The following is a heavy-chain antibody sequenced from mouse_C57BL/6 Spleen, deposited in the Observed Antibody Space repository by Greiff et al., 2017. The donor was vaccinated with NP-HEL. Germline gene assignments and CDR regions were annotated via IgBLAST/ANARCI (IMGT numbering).Heavy chain of an antibody. J-gene: IGHJ4*01. Sequence: QVQLKQSGAELVRPGASVTLSCKASGYTFTDYEMHWVKQTPVHGLEWIGAIDPETGGTAYNQKFKGKAILTADKSSSTAYMELRSLTSEDSAVYYCTGPPMDYWGQGTSVTVSS. CDR1: GYTFTDYE. V-gene: IGHV1-15*01. CDR3: TGPPMDY. CDR2: IDPETGGT.